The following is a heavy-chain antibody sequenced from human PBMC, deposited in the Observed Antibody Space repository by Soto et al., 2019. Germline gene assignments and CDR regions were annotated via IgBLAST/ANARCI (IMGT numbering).Heavy chain of an antibody. Sequence: SETLSLTCAVYGGPLSGYYWTWIRQPPGKGLEWIGEINFGGSTNYNPSLRSRVTISVDTSKNQFSLNLRSVTAADTAVYYCAREEVPQWFTRGYYGLDVWGQGTTVTVSS. D-gene: IGHD2-2*01. CDR1: GGPLSGYY. V-gene: IGHV4-34*01. CDR2: INFGGST. J-gene: IGHJ6*02. CDR3: AREEVPQWFTRGYYGLDV.